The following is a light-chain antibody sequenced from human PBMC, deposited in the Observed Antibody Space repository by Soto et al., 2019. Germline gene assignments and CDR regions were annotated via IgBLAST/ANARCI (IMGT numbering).Light chain of an antibody. Sequence: QSALTQPASVSGSPGQSITISCTGTSSDVGGFNYVSWYQQHPGKAPKLMIYDVNNRPSGVSNRLSGSKSGNTASLTISGLQAEDEADYYCCSYAGSVVFGGGTKVTVL. J-gene: IGLJ2*01. CDR1: SSDVGGFNY. CDR3: CSYAGSVV. CDR2: DVN. V-gene: IGLV2-14*01.